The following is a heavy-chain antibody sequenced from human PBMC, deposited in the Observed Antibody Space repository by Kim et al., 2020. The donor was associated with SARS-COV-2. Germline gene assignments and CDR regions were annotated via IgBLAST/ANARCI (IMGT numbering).Heavy chain of an antibody. D-gene: IGHD2-8*01. V-gene: IGHV1-2*06. Sequence: ASVKVSCKTSGYTLTGYYMDWVRQAPGQGPEWMGRINPNSGFTTYAQKFQGRVSMTRDSSISTVYVELNKLRSDDTAVYYCAREQYCSNGLCIAQGAMDV. CDR3: AREQYCSNGLCIAQGAMDV. CDR1: GYTLTGYY. CDR2: INPNSGFT. J-gene: IGHJ6*01.